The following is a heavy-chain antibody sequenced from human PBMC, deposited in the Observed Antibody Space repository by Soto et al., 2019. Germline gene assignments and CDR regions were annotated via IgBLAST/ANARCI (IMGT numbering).Heavy chain of an antibody. J-gene: IGHJ6*02. CDR1: GGTFSSYA. CDR2: IIPIFGTA. CDR3: ASPYSSSWYRPYYYYGMDV. D-gene: IGHD6-13*01. Sequence: QVQLVQSGAEVKKPGSSVKVSCKASGGTFSSYAISWVRQAPGQGLEWMGGIIPIFGTANYAQKFPGRVTITADESTSTAYMELSSLRSEDTAVYYCASPYSSSWYRPYYYYGMDVWGQGTTVTVSS. V-gene: IGHV1-69*01.